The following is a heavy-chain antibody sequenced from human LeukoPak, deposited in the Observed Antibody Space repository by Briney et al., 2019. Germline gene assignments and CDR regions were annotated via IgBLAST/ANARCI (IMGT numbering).Heavy chain of an antibody. J-gene: IGHJ6*03. D-gene: IGHD5-18*01. CDR2: INPNSGGT. Sequence: GASVKVSCKASGYTFTDYYMHWVRQAPGQGLEWMGRINPNSGGTNYAQKFQGRVTMTRDTSISTAYMELSRLRSDDTAVYYCARAGGRGYNDYYYYMDVWGKGTTVTVSS. CDR1: GYTFTDYY. V-gene: IGHV1-2*06. CDR3: ARAGGRGYNDYYYYMDV.